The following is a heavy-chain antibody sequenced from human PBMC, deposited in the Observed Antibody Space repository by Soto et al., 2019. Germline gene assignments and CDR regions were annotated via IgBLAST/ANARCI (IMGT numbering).Heavy chain of an antibody. D-gene: IGHD3-10*01. Sequence: SGYTFTTFDINWVRQATGRGLEWMGWMNPNSGNSGSAQKFQGRITLTRDTSIDTAYMELTSLTSDDTAVYYCARGDYHGDYWGQGVLVTVSS. CDR2: MNPNSGNS. V-gene: IGHV1-8*01. CDR3: ARGDYHGDY. J-gene: IGHJ4*02. CDR1: GYTFTTFD.